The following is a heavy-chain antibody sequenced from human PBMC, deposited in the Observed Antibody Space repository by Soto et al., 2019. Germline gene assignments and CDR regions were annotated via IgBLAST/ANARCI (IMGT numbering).Heavy chain of an antibody. CDR2: IIPIFGTA. CDR3: AGTTNDYYDSSGYLWYNWFDP. Sequence: SVKVSCKASGGTFSSYAISWVLQAPGQGLEWMGGIIPIFGTANYAQKFQGRVTITADKSTSTAYMELSSLRSEDTAVYYCAGTTNDYYDSSGYLWYNWFDPWGQGTLVTVSS. CDR1: GGTFSSYA. V-gene: IGHV1-69*06. J-gene: IGHJ5*02. D-gene: IGHD3-22*01.